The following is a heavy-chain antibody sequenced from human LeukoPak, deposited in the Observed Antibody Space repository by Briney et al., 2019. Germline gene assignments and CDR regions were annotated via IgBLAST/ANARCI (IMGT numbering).Heavy chain of an antibody. CDR2: FDPEDGET. Sequence: RRASVTVSCKVSGYTLTELSMHWVRQAPGKGLEWMGGFDPEDGETIYAQKFQGRVTMTEDTSTDTAYMELSSLRSEDTAVYYCATYRKGYDSSGSDPYFDYWGQGTLVTVSS. CDR1: GYTLTELS. J-gene: IGHJ4*02. V-gene: IGHV1-24*01. D-gene: IGHD3-22*01. CDR3: ATYRKGYDSSGSDPYFDY.